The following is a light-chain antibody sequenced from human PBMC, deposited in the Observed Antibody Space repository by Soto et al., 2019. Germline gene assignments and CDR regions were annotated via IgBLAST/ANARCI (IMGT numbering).Light chain of an antibody. CDR1: QVVSTSY. Sequence: EIVLTQSPGTLSLSPGERVTLSCRASQVVSTSYLAWYQQKPGQAPRLLIYGASSRATGIPDRFSGTASVTDFTLTINSLEPADFAVYYCQQSGRSLWTFGQATKVEIK. J-gene: IGKJ1*01. V-gene: IGKV3-20*01. CDR2: GAS. CDR3: QQSGRSLWT.